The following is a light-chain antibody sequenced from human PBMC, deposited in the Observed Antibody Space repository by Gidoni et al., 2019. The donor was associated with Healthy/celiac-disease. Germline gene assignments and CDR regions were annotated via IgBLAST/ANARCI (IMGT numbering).Light chain of an antibody. Sequence: DIQMTQSPSSLSASVGDRVTITCQASQDISNYLNWYQQKPGKAPKLLIYDASNLETGVPSRFSGSGSGTDFTFTISSLQPEDIATYYCQQYDNLPPYTFGQGTKPGDQT. CDR3: QQYDNLPPYT. V-gene: IGKV1-33*01. CDR1: QDISNY. J-gene: IGKJ2*01. CDR2: DAS.